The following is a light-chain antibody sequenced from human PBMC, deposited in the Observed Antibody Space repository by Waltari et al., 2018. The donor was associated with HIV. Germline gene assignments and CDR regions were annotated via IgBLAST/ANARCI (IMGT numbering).Light chain of an antibody. CDR1: SSNIRAAYH. CDR2: GNT. V-gene: IGLV1-40*01. J-gene: IGLJ3*02. CDR3: QSYDSNLSAWV. Sequence: QSVLTQPPSMSGAPGQTVTISCTGTSSNIRAAYHVHWYHLLPGTAPKLLIYGNTIRTSGVPDRFYGSNFGISASLAIPGLQADYEADYYCQSYDSNLSAWVFGGGTKLTFL.